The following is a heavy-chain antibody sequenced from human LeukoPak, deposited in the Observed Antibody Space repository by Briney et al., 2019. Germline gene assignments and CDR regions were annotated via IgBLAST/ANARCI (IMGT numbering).Heavy chain of an antibody. V-gene: IGHV4-59*01. CDR1: GGSISSYY. J-gene: IGHJ4*02. Sequence: YPSETLSLTCTVSGGSISSYYWSWIRQPPGKGLEWIGYIYYSGSTNYNPSLKSRVTISVDTSKNQFSLKLSSVTAADTAVYYCARVTRSLYFDYWGQGTLVTVSS. CDR2: IYYSGST. CDR3: ARVTRSLYFDY.